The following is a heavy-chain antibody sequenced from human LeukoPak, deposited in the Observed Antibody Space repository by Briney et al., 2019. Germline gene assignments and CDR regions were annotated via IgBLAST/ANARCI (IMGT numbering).Heavy chain of an antibody. CDR3: ARVGCSSGYYYCAFDI. Sequence: SETLSLTCTVSGGSISSGGYSWSWIRQPPGKGLEWIGEINHSGSTNYNPSLKSRVTISVDTSKNQFSLKLSSVTAADTAVYYCARVGCSSGYYYCAFDIWGQGTMVTVSS. D-gene: IGHD3-22*01. J-gene: IGHJ3*02. CDR1: GGSISSGGYS. CDR2: INHSGST. V-gene: IGHV4-30-2*01.